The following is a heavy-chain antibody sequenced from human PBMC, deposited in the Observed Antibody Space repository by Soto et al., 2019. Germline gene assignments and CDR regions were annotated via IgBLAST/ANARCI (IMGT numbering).Heavy chain of an antibody. V-gene: IGHV4-34*01. D-gene: IGHD6-19*01. CDR3: ASIAVADY. CDR1: GGSFSGYY. J-gene: IGHJ4*02. CDR2: INHSGST. Sequence: SETLSLTCAVYGGSFSGYYWSWIRQPPGKGLEWIGEINHSGSTNYNPSLKSRVTISVDTSKNQFSLKLSSVAAADTAVYYCASIAVADYWGQGTLVTVSS.